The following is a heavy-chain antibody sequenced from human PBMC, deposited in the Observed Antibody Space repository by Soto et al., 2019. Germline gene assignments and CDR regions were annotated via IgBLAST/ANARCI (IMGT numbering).Heavy chain of an antibody. V-gene: IGHV1-18*01. D-gene: IGHD6-19*01. CDR3: ARAQSPVAGNYYYRDV. CDR1: GYSFTGFG. Sequence: QVQLVQSGGEVKKPGASVRVSCKASGYSFTGFGINWVRQAPGQGLEWMGWINPYTGHTNYAQKLQDRVIMTTDTSTSTAYLDLRNMRSDDTALYFCARAQSPVAGNYYYRDVWGRGTTVIVSS. CDR2: INPYTGHT. J-gene: IGHJ6*03.